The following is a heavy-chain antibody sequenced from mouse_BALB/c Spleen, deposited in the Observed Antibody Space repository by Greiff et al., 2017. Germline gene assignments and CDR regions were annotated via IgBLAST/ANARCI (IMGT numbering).Heavy chain of an antibody. CDR2: IYPYNGGT. V-gene: IGHV1S29*02. Sequence: EVQLQQSGPELVKPGASVKISCKASGYTFTDCNMHWVKQSHGKSLEWIGYIYPYNGGTGYNQKFKSKATLTVDNSSSTAYMELRSLTSEDSAVYYCARGGDFAYWGQGTLVTVSA. CDR3: ARGGDFAY. CDR1: GYTFTDCN. J-gene: IGHJ3*01.